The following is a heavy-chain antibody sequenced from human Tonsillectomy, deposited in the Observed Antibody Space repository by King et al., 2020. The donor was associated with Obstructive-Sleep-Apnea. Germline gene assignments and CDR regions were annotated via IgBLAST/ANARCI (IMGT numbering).Heavy chain of an antibody. J-gene: IGHJ4*02. V-gene: IGHV4-31*03. Sequence: QLQESGPGLVKPSQTLSLTCTVSGVSISSGGSYWSWIRQHPGKGLEWIGYSYYSRSIYYNPSLMSRVTISVDTSKNQFSLKLGSATAADTAVYYCARIIIGNSDYFDYWGQGTLVTVSS. CDR2: SYYSRSI. D-gene: IGHD4-23*01. CDR1: GVSISSGGSY. CDR3: ARIIIGNSDYFDY.